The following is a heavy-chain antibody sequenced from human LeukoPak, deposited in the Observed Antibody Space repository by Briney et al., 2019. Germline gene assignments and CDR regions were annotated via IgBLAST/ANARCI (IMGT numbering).Heavy chain of an antibody. D-gene: IGHD3-3*01. CDR2: IIPILGIA. Sequence: GASVKVSCKASGGTFSSYAISWVRQAPGQGLEWMGRIIPILGIANYAQKFQGRVTITTDESTSTAYMELSSLRSEDTAVYYCASGHVGITIFGVVIIDWGQGTLVTVSS. CDR3: ASGHVGITIFGVVIID. J-gene: IGHJ4*02. V-gene: IGHV1-69*04. CDR1: GGTFSSYA.